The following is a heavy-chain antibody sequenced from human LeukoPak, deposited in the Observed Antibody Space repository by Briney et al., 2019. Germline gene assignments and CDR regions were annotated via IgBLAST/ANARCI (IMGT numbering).Heavy chain of an antibody. CDR2: IYYSGST. J-gene: IGHJ6*02. Sequence: SETLSLTCTVSGGSISSYYWSWIRQPPGKGLEWIGYIYYSGSTNYNPSLKSRVTISVDTSKNQFSLRLSSVTAADTAVYYCARRHYYYGMDVWGQGTTVTVSS. CDR1: GGSISSYY. V-gene: IGHV4-59*01. CDR3: ARRHYYYGMDV.